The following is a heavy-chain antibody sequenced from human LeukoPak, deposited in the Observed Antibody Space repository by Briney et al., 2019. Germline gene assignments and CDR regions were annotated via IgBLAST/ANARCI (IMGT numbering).Heavy chain of an antibody. CDR1: GFTFSSYS. CDR2: ISSSSSYI. Sequence: GGSLRLSCAASGFTFSSYSMNWVRQAPGKGLEWVSSISSSSSYIYYADSVKGRFTISRDNAKNSLYLQMNSLRAEDTAVYYCARGRVRYCGGDCEFGIWGQGTMVTVSS. V-gene: IGHV3-21*01. D-gene: IGHD2-21*02. J-gene: IGHJ3*02. CDR3: ARGRVRYCGGDCEFGI.